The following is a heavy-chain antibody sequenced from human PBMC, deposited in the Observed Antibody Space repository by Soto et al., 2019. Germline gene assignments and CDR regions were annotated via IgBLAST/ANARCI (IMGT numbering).Heavy chain of an antibody. D-gene: IGHD3-3*01. CDR1: GFSLTTSGVG. CDR2: IYWDDDK. J-gene: IGHJ4*02. Sequence: QITLNESGPTVVRPTETLTLTCRFSGFSLTTSGVGVGWIRQSPGKAPEWLALIYWDDDKRYRASLKSRLTITKDTSKNKVVLTGSDLDPTDTATYYCADRVLRTVFGLVTTAAIYFDFWGQGTPVAVSS. CDR3: ADRVLRTVFGLVTTAAIYFDF. V-gene: IGHV2-5*02.